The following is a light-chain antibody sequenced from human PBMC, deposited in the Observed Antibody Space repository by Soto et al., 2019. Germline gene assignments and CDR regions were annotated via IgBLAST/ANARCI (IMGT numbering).Light chain of an antibody. CDR1: QGINSY. CDR2: AAS. V-gene: IGKV1-9*01. Sequence: DIQLTQSPSFLSASVGDRVSITCRASQGINSYLAWYQQKPGKAPKLLIYAASTLQSAVPSRFSGGGSGTEFTLTISTLQPEDFGTYYCPQLNTYPRTFGQGTKVEF. CDR3: PQLNTYPRT. J-gene: IGKJ1*01.